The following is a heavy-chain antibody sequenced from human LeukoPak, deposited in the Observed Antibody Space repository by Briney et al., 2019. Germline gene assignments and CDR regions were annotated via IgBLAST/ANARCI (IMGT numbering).Heavy chain of an antibody. J-gene: IGHJ6*03. V-gene: IGHV3-7*01. CDR3: ARIFGYYCYYLDV. Sequence: GGSLRLSCAASGFTFSSFYMNWIRQAPGKGLEWVATIDKDGSEKYYVDSVKGRFTISRDNAKNSLSLEMNSLRVEDTAVYYCARIFGYYCYYLDVWGKGTPVTISS. CDR2: IDKDGSEK. D-gene: IGHD3-3*01. CDR1: GFTFSSFY.